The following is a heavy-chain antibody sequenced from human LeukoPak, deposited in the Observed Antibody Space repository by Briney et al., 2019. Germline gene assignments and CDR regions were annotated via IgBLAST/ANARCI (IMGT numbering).Heavy chain of an antibody. Sequence: SETLSLTCAVYGGSFSGYYWSWIRQPPGKGLEWIGEINHSGSTNYNPSLKSRVTISVDTSKNQFSLKLSSVTAADTAVYYCARSWGSGWLYDIWGQGTMVTVPS. J-gene: IGHJ3*02. CDR2: INHSGST. D-gene: IGHD6-19*01. CDR1: GGSFSGYY. CDR3: ARSWGSGWLYDI. V-gene: IGHV4-34*01.